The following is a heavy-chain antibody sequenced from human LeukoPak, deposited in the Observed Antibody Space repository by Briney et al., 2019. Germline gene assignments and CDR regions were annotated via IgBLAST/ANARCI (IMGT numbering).Heavy chain of an antibody. J-gene: IGHJ4*02. Sequence: GASVKVSCKASGYTFTSYDINWVRQATGQGLEWMGWMNPNSGNTGYAQKFQGRVTITRNTSISTAYMELSSLRSEDTAVYYCARGRIDPRARLGELSSQYYFDYWGQGTLVTVSS. D-gene: IGHD3-16*02. CDR1: GYTFTSYD. V-gene: IGHV1-8*03. CDR2: MNPNSGNT. CDR3: ARGRIDPRARLGELSSQYYFDY.